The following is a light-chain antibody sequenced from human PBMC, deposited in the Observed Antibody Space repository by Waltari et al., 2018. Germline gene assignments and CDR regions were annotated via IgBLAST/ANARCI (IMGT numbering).Light chain of an antibody. CDR3: AAWDDSLHAWV. CDR2: NYN. J-gene: IGLJ3*02. V-gene: IGLV1-44*01. Sequence: QSVLTQPPSGSGTPGQRVTISCSGGRSNIGSETVNWYQQLPGTAPKVLIYNYNPRPSGVPDRFSGSKSGTSASLAISGLQSEDEADYYCAAWDDSLHAWVFGGGTKLTVL. CDR1: RSNIGSET.